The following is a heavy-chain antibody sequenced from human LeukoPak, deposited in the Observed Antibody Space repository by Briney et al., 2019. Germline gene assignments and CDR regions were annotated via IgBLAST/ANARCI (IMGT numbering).Heavy chain of an antibody. Sequence: KPGGSLRLSCAASGFTFSSYWMSWIRQPPGKGLEWIASIYYSGSTYYNPSLKSRVTISVDTSKNQLSLKLSSLTAADTAVYYCARHEYSGSYYGLSWFDPWGQGTLVTVSS. CDR1: GFTFSSYW. CDR2: IYYSGST. CDR3: ARHEYSGSYYGLSWFDP. V-gene: IGHV4-39*01. D-gene: IGHD1-26*01. J-gene: IGHJ5*02.